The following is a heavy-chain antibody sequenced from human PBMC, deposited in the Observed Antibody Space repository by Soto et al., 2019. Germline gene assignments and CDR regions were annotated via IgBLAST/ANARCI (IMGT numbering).Heavy chain of an antibody. CDR3: ARTTAVPNTLRSRYFFDY. V-gene: IGHV4-61*08. CDR2: VYSTGTT. Sequence: PSETLSLTCAVSGDSVSSSDFYWTWIRQPPGKPLEWIGYVYSTGTTNYNPSLKSRVTISVDLSKNQFSLRLSSVTTADTALYYCARTTAVPNTLRSRYFFDYWGQGTLVTVSS. D-gene: IGHD4-17*01. CDR1: GDSVSSSDFY. J-gene: IGHJ4*02.